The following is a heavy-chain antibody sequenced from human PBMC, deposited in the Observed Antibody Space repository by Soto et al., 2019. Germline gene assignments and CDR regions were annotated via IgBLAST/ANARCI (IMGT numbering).Heavy chain of an antibody. Sequence: TLYLTCTVSGGSISSGDYYWSWIRQPPGKGLEWIGYVYYSGSIYYNPSLKSRVTISVDTSKNQFSLKLSSVTAADTAVYYCARGVGQTDASGWFDPWGQGTLVTVSS. CDR3: ARGVGQTDASGWFDP. CDR2: VYYSGSI. D-gene: IGHD3-10*01. J-gene: IGHJ5*02. V-gene: IGHV4-30-4*01. CDR1: GGSISSGDYY.